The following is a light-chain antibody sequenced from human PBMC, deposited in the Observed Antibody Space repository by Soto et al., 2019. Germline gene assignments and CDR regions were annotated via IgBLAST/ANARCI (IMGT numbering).Light chain of an antibody. J-gene: IGKJ4*01. CDR3: QHYNNWPPGVT. V-gene: IGKV3-15*01. CDR1: QSVSSN. CDR2: GAS. Sequence: EIVMTQSPATLSVSPGERVTLSCRASQSVSSNLAWYQQKPGQAPRLLIYGASSRATGIPARFSGSGSGTVFNLTVSSLQSEDVAVYYCQHYNNWPPGVTFGGGTKVEIK.